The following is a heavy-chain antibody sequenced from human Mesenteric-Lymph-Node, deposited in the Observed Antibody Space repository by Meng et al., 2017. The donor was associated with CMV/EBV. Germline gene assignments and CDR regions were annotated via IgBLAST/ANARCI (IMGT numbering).Heavy chain of an antibody. Sequence: GESLKISCAASGFTFNNYDMSWVRQAPGKGLEWVSFIGGSGSTPYYADSVKGRFTVSRDNAKNSLYLQMNSLRAEDTAVYYCAGPHTPEIDYWGQGTLVTVSS. CDR2: IGGSGSTP. CDR3: AGPHTPEIDY. V-gene: IGHV3-23*01. J-gene: IGHJ4*02. CDR1: GFTFNNYD.